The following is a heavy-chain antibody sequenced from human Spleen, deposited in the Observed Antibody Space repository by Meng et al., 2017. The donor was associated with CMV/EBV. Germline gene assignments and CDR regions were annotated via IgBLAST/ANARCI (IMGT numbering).Heavy chain of an antibody. D-gene: IGHD4-23*01. V-gene: IGHV4-59*01. Sequence: SETLSLTCAVYGGSFSGYYWSWIRQPPGKGLEWIGYIYYSGSTNYNPSLKSRVTISVDTSKNQFSLKLSSVTAADTAVYYCARDQAYGGPLYYYYYGMDVWGQGTTVTVSS. CDR3: ARDQAYGGPLYYYYYGMDV. CDR2: IYYSGST. J-gene: IGHJ6*02. CDR1: GGSFSGYY.